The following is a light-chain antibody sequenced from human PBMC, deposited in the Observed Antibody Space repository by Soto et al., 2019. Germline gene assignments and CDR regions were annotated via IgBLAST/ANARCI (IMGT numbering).Light chain of an antibody. CDR2: DAS. V-gene: IGKV3-11*01. CDR3: QQRSNWPPIT. J-gene: IGKJ5*01. Sequence: EIVLTQSPATLSLSPVERATLSCRASQSVSSYLAWYQQKPGQAPRLLIYDASNRATGISARFSGSGSGTDFTLTISSLGPEDFAVYYCQQRSNWPPITFGQGTRLEIK. CDR1: QSVSSY.